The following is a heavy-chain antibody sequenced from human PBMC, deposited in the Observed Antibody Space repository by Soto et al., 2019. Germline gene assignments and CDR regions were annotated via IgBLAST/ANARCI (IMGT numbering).Heavy chain of an antibody. CDR2: IRQDGSEK. D-gene: IGHD6-13*01. Sequence: EVPLVESGGGLVQPGESLRLSCAASGFTFSTYWMSWVRQAPGKGLEWVANIRQDGSEKYYVDSVKGRFTISRDNAKNSLYLQMNSLRAEDTAVYYCAREGYSSSWYDYWGQGTLVTVSS. CDR3: AREGYSSSWYDY. CDR1: GFTFSTYW. J-gene: IGHJ4*02. V-gene: IGHV3-7*01.